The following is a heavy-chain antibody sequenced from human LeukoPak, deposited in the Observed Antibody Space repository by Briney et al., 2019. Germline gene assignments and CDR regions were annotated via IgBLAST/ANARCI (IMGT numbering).Heavy chain of an antibody. Sequence: PSETLSLTCTVSGGSIGSYYWSWIRQPPGKGLEWIGYIYYSGSTNYNPSLKSRVTISVDTSKNQFSLKLSSVTAADTAVYYCARERRVGDFDYWGQGTLVTVSS. CDR2: IYYSGST. CDR3: ARERRVGDFDY. V-gene: IGHV4-59*01. CDR1: GGSIGSYY. J-gene: IGHJ4*02. D-gene: IGHD2-15*01.